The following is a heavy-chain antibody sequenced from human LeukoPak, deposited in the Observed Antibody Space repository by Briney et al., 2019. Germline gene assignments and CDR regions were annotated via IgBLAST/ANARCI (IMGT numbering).Heavy chain of an antibody. CDR2: ISSSSSYI. D-gene: IGHD6-13*01. Sequence: GGSLRLSCAASGFTFSSYSMNWVRQAPGKGLEWVSSISSSSSYIYYADSVKGRFTISRDNAKNSLYLQMNSLRAEDTAVYYCARESGDSSSWFQAYFDYWGQGTLVTVSS. J-gene: IGHJ4*02. V-gene: IGHV3-21*01. CDR3: ARESGDSSSWFQAYFDY. CDR1: GFTFSSYS.